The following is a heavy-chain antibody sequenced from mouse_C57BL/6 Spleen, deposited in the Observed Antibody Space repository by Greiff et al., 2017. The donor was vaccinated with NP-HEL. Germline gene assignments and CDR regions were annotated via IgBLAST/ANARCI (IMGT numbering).Heavy chain of an antibody. CDR3: ARSGDYDYDDY. V-gene: IGHV1-19*01. D-gene: IGHD2-4*01. Sequence: VQLQQSGPVLVKPGASVKMSCKASGYTFTDYYMNWVKQSHGKSLEWIGVINPYNGGTSYNQKFKGKATLTVDKSSSTAYMELNSLTSEDSAVYYWARSGDYDYDDYWGQGTTLTVSS. CDR2: INPYNGGT. J-gene: IGHJ2*01. CDR1: GYTFTDYY.